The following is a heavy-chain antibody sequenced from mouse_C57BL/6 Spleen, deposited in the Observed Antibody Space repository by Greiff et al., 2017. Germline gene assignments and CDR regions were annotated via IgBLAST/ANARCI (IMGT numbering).Heavy chain of an antibody. CDR1: GYTFTSYW. J-gene: IGHJ1*03. CDR2: IHPNSGST. CDR3: ARDGGSSYYWYFDV. V-gene: IGHV1-64*01. D-gene: IGHD1-1*01. Sequence: QVQLQQPGAELVKPGASVKLSCKASGYTFTSYWMHWVKQRPGQGLEWIGMIHPNSGSTNYNEKFKSKATLTVDKSSSTAYRQLSSLTSEDSAVYYCARDGGSSYYWYFDVWGTGTTVTVSS.